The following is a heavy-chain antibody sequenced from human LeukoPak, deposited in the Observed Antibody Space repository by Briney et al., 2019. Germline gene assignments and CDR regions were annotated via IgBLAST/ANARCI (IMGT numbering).Heavy chain of an antibody. J-gene: IGHJ4*02. CDR1: GFTFSSYV. CDR2: ISVSGGTT. Sequence: PGGSLRLSCAASGFTFSSYVMSWVRQAPGKGLEWVSAISVSGGTTYYADSVKGRFTISRDNSENTLYLQMNSLRGEDTAVYYGAKVSSGAPGSYFDYWGQGTLVTASS. CDR3: AKVSSGAPGSYFDY. V-gene: IGHV3-23*01. D-gene: IGHD3-10*01.